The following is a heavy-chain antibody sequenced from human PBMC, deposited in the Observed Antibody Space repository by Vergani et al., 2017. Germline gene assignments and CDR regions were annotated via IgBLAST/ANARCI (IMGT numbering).Heavy chain of an antibody. CDR3: AKDDSSSWYGYYGMDV. CDR1: GFTFSSYG. D-gene: IGHD6-13*01. CDR2: ISYDGSNK. Sequence: QVQLVESGGGVVQPGRSLRLSCAASGFTFSSYGMHWVRQAPGQGLEWVAVISYDGSNKYYADSVKGRFTISRDNSKNTLYLQMNSLRAEDTAVYYCAKDDSSSWYGYYGMDVWGQGTTVTVSS. J-gene: IGHJ6*02. V-gene: IGHV3-30*18.